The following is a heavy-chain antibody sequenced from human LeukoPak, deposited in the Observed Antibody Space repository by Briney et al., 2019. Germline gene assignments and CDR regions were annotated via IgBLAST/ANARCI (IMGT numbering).Heavy chain of an antibody. Sequence: SETLSLTCNVSGVSISSMSYYWGWIRQPPGKGLEWIGSNYYSGSTDYSPSLKSRVTISVDTSKNQFSLKLTSVTAADTAVYYCASRYHSYYYMDVWGKGTTVIVSS. D-gene: IGHD1-14*01. V-gene: IGHV4-39*01. CDR2: NYYSGST. J-gene: IGHJ6*03. CDR3: ASRYHSYYYMDV. CDR1: GVSISSMSYY.